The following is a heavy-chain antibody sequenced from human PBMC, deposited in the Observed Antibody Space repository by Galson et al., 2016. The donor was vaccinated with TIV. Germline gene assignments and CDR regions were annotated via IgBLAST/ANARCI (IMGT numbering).Heavy chain of an antibody. CDR2: FDPEVSKT. V-gene: IGHV1-24*01. CDR1: GDSLSELV. Sequence: SVKVSCQVSGDSLSELVMHWVRQGPGKGLGWMGGFDPEVSKTVYEQKFQGRLTMPADTSRDTAYLELGSLTFEDSAVYYGATVAWFPGLSLGNWGQGTLVTVSS. J-gene: IGHJ4*02. D-gene: IGHD2/OR15-2a*01. CDR3: ATVAWFPGLSLGN.